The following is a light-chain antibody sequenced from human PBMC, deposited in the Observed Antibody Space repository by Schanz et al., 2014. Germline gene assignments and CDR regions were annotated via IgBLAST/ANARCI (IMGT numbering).Light chain of an antibody. CDR1: QNVNSY. Sequence: EIVLTQSPATLSLSPGERATLSCRASQNVNSYLGWYQQKPGQAPRLLIYDASNRATGIPARFSGSGSGTDFTLTISSLEPEDFAVYYCQQRRNWPLSFGGGTKVEIK. CDR3: QQRRNWPLS. V-gene: IGKV3-11*01. CDR2: DAS. J-gene: IGKJ4*01.